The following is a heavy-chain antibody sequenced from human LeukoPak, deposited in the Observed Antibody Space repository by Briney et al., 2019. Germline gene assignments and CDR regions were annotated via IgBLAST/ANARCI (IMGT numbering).Heavy chain of an antibody. D-gene: IGHD2-2*01. J-gene: IGHJ3*02. CDR1: GGTFSSYA. CDR2: IIPIFGTA. V-gene: IGHV1-69*13. CDR3: ARDLQGPAADDAFDI. Sequence: SVKVSCKASGGTFSSYAISWVRQAPGQGLEWMGGIIPIFGTANYAQKFQGRVTITADESTSTAYMELSSLRSEDTAVYYCARDLQGPAADDAFDIWGQGTMVTVSS.